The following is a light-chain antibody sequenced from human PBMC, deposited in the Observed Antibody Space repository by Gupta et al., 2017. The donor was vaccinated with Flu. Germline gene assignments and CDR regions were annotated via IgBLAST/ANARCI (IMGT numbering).Light chain of an antibody. J-gene: IGKJ2*01. CDR3: QQYYSRYT. Sequence: INCKSSQSVLYSSNNKNYLAWYQQKPGQPPKLLIYWASTRESGVPDRFSGSGSGTDFTLTISSLQAEDVAVYYCQQYYSRYTFGQGTKLEIK. CDR1: QSVLYSSNNKNY. CDR2: WAS. V-gene: IGKV4-1*01.